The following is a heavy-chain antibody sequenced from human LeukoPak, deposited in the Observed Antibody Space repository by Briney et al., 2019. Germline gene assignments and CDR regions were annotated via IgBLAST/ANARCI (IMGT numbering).Heavy chain of an antibody. CDR3: ARDPSSVTLYFFDY. D-gene: IGHD4-11*01. J-gene: IGHJ4*02. CDR1: GYTFMGNY. CDR2: IDANNGDT. V-gene: IGHV1-2*02. Sequence: GASVTVSCKASGYTFMGNYIHWLRQAPGQGLAWMGWIDANNGDTKSAQNIQGRVTMSRDTSISTAYTDLSSLSPDDAAVYYCARDPSSVTLYFFDYWGQGTLVTVSS.